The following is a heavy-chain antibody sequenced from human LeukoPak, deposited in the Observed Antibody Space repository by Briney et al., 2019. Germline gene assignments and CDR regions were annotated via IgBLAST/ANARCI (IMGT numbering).Heavy chain of an antibody. D-gene: IGHD2-2*01. CDR2: ISYDGSNK. CDR3: ARGLGVPAAIFSDFGY. V-gene: IGHV3-30-3*01. Sequence: GGSLRLSCAASGFTFSSYAIHWVRQAPGKGLEWVAVISYDGSNKYYADSVKGRFTISRDNSKNTLYLQMNSLRAEDTAVYYCARGLGVPAAIFSDFGYWGQETLVTVSS. J-gene: IGHJ4*02. CDR1: GFTFSSYA.